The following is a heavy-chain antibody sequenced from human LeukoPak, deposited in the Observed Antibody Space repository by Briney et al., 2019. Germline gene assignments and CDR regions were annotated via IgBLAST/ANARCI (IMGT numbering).Heavy chain of an antibody. V-gene: IGHV4-39*07. J-gene: IGHJ5*02. CDR1: GASVTSGGFY. D-gene: IGHD2-2*01. CDR2: VYYTGST. Sequence: PSETLSLTCSVSGASVTSGGFYWGWLRQPPGKEPEWIATVYYTGSTYYNPSLKSRTIISVDTSKNQFSLKLNSLTAADTAVYYCARGTVPARWFDPWGQGTLVTVSS. CDR3: ARGTVPARWFDP.